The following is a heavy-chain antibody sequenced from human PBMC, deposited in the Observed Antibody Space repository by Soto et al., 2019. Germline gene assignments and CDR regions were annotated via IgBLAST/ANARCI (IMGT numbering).Heavy chain of an antibody. CDR1: GCPFVNFD. CDR3: TKASRAYEPTGLLFDS. V-gene: IGHV3-23*01. J-gene: IGHJ4*02. D-gene: IGHD2-8*02. Sequence: PRSCVRLTCVEPGCPFVNFDMSWVRQAPGKGLEWVSSIDRSGDITFYAGSVKDRFSISRDNSRNTLFLLMNNLRADDSAMYYCTKASRAYEPTGLLFDSWGQGTLVTVPS. CDR2: IDRSGDIT.